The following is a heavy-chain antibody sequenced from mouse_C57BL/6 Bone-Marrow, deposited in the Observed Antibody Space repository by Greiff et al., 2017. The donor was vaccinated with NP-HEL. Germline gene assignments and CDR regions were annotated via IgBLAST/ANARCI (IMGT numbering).Heavy chain of an antibody. D-gene: IGHD1-1*01. Sequence: EVQRVESGGDLVKPGGSLKLSCAASGFTFSSYGMSWVRQTPDKRLEWVATISSGGSYTYYPDSVKGRFTISRDNAKNTLYLQMSSLKSEDTAMYYCARGYYYGLWYFDVWGTGTTVTVSS. CDR3: ARGYYYGLWYFDV. V-gene: IGHV5-6*01. J-gene: IGHJ1*03. CDR1: GFTFSSYG. CDR2: ISSGGSYT.